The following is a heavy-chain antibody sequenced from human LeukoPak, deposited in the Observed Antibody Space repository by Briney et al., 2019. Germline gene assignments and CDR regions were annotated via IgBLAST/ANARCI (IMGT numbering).Heavy chain of an antibody. CDR3: AKCSMGGSGSYYGY. D-gene: IGHD3-10*01. Sequence: PGGSLRLSCAVSGFTFSSYAMSWVRQAPGKGLEWVSAISGSGGSTYYADSVKGRFTISRDNSKNTLYLQMNSLRAEDTAVYYCAKCSMGGSGSYYGYWGQGTLVTVSS. CDR2: ISGSGGST. V-gene: IGHV3-23*01. CDR1: GFTFSSYA. J-gene: IGHJ4*02.